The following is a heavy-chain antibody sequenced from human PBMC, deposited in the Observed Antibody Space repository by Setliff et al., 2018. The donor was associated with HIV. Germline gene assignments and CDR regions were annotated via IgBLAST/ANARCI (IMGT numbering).Heavy chain of an antibody. J-gene: IGHJ1*01. V-gene: IGHV7-4-1*02. CDR3: ARVGVDSQEYFQH. Sequence: ASVKVSCKASGYTFTSYYMHWVRQAPGQGLEWMGWINTNTGNPTYAQGFTGRFVFSLDTSVSTAYLQTNSLKAEDTAIYYCARVGVDSQEYFQHWGQGTLVT. CDR2: INTNTGNP. D-gene: IGHD3-3*01. CDR1: GYTFTSYY.